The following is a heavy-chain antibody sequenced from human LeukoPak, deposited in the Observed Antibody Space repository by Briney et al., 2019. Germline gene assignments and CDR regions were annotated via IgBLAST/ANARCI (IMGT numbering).Heavy chain of an antibody. CDR2: ISAYNGNT. CDR1: GYTFTSYG. CDR3: ARDFTMTMVRGVIIERGWFDP. Sequence: ASVKVSCKASGYTFTSYGISWVRQAPGQGLEWMGWISAYNGNTNYAQKLQGRVTMTTDTSTSTAYMELRSLRSDDTAVYYCARDFTMTMVRGVIIERGWFDPWGQGTLVTVSS. J-gene: IGHJ5*02. D-gene: IGHD3-10*01. V-gene: IGHV1-18*01.